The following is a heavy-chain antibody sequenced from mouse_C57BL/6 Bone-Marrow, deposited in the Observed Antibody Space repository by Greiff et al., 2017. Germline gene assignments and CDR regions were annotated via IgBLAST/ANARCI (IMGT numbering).Heavy chain of an antibody. CDR2: IYPSDSET. J-gene: IGHJ2*01. CDR3: ARLRGWGFVY. Sequence: VQLQQPGAELVRPGSSVKLSCKASGYTFTSYWLDWVKQRPGQGLEWIGNIYPSDSETHYNQKFKDKATLTVDKSSSTAYMQLSSLTSEDSAVYYCARLRGWGFVYWGQGTTLTVSS. CDR1: GYTFTSYW. V-gene: IGHV1-61*01.